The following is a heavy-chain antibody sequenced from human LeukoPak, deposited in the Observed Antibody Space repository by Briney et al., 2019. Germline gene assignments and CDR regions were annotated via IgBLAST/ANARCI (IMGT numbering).Heavy chain of an antibody. CDR1: GYTFTSYG. V-gene: IGHV1-8*02. D-gene: IGHD3-10*01. CDR3: ARGAHDYYGSGSYFV. J-gene: IGHJ6*02. Sequence: GASVKVSCKASGYTFTSYGINWVRQATGQGLEWMGWMNPNSGNTGYAQKFQGRVTMTRNTSISTAYMELSSLRSEDTAVYYCARGAHDYYGSGSYFVWGQGTTVTVSS. CDR2: MNPNSGNT.